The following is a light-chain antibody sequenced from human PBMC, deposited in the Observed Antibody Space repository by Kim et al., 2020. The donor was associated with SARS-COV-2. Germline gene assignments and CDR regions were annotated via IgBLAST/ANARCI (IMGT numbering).Light chain of an antibody. V-gene: IGLV1-47*01. Sequence: PGQGVTISCSGSSSNIGSNYVYWYQQFPGTAPKLLIYKNDQRPSGVPDRFSGSKSGTSASLAISGLRSEDEADYFCAAWDDSLSGLFGGGTQLTVL. J-gene: IGLJ3*02. CDR2: KND. CDR1: SSNIGSNY. CDR3: AAWDDSLSGL.